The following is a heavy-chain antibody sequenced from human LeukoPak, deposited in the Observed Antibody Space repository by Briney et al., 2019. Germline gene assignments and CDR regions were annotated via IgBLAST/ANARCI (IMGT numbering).Heavy chain of an antibody. J-gene: IGHJ5*02. Sequence: GASVKVSCKASGYTFTSYGISWVRQAPGQGLEWMGWISANNGNTNYAQKLQGRVTMTTDTSTSTAYMELRSLRSDDTAVYYCARTPPNSYDSSGFYAPFDHWGQGTLVTVSS. CDR1: GYTFTSYG. CDR3: ARTPPNSYDSSGFYAPFDH. D-gene: IGHD3-22*01. CDR2: ISANNGNT. V-gene: IGHV1-18*01.